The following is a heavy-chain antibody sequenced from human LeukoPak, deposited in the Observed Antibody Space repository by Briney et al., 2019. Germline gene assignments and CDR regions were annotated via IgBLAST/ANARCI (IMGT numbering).Heavy chain of an antibody. Sequence: SETLSLTCAVYGGSFSGYYWSWIRQPPGKGLEWIGEINHSGSTNYNPSLKSRVTISVDTSKNQFSLKLSSVTAADTAVYYCARSPGYSYARDDYWGQGTLVTVPS. V-gene: IGHV4-34*01. D-gene: IGHD5-18*01. CDR2: INHSGST. CDR1: GGSFSGYY. CDR3: ARSPGYSYARDDY. J-gene: IGHJ4*02.